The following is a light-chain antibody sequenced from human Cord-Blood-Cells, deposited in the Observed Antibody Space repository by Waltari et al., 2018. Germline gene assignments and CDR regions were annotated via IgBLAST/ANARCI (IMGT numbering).Light chain of an antibody. Sequence: EIVLTQSPATLSLSPGERATLSCRASQSVSSYLAWYQQKPGQAPRLLIYDASNRATCIPARFSGRWSGTDFTLTISSLEPEDVAVYYCQQRSNWPTFGGGTKVEIK. J-gene: IGKJ4*01. CDR2: DAS. CDR3: QQRSNWPT. V-gene: IGKV3-11*01. CDR1: QSVSSY.